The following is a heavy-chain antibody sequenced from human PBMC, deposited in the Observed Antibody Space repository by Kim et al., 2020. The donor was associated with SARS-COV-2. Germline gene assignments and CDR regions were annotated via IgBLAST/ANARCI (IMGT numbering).Heavy chain of an antibody. Sequence: TNYEQKFQERVTITRDMSTSTAYMELSSLRSEDTAVYYCAADRPYYGSGWWGQGTLVTVSS. CDR3: AADRPYYGSGW. CDR2: T. V-gene: IGHV1-58*01. D-gene: IGHD3-10*01. J-gene: IGHJ4*02.